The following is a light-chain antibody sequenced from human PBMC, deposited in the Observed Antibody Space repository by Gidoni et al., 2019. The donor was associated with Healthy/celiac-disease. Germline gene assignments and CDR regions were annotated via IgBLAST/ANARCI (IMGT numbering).Light chain of an antibody. CDR3: RQALQTFT. CDR1: QSLLHSNGYTY. Sequence: DIVMTQSPLSLPVTPGEPASISCRSSQSLLHSNGYTYLDWYLQKPGQSPQLLISLGSNRASGVPDRFSGSGSGTDFTLKISRVEAEDVGGYYCRQALQTFTFGGXTKVEIK. J-gene: IGKJ4*01. CDR2: LGS. V-gene: IGKV2-28*01.